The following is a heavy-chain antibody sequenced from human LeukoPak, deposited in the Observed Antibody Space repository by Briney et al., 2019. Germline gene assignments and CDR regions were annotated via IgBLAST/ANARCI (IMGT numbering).Heavy chain of an antibody. J-gene: IGHJ6*02. CDR1: XFXXXXXX. Sequence: GXXXLXXAAXXFXXXXXXXXXFXQAPGMGXEXVXDISGSGETTYYADSVKGRFTISRDNSKNTLYLQMNSLRAEDTAVYYCAKDVWGYNLWGMDVWGQGTTVTVSS. CDR2: ISGSGETT. D-gene: IGHD3-16*01. CDR3: AKDVWGYNLWGMDV. V-gene: IGHV3-23*01.